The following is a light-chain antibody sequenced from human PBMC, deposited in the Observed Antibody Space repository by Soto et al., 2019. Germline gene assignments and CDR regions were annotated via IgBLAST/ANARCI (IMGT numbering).Light chain of an antibody. V-gene: IGLV1-51*02. Sequence: QSVLTQPPSVSAAPGQTVTISCAGSSSNIGNNFVSWYQQLPGTAPKLLIYKNNKRPSGTPDRFSGSKSGTSASLGITGLQTGDEAVYYCGTWDSSLTVWVFGGGTKLTVL. J-gene: IGLJ3*02. CDR2: KNN. CDR3: GTWDSSLTVWV. CDR1: SSNIGNNF.